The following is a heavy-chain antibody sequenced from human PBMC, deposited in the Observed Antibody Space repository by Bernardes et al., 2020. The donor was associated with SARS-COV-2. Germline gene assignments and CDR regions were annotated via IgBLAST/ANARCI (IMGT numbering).Heavy chain of an antibody. CDR1: GYTFTDYY. D-gene: IGHD1-1*01. Sequence: ASVKVSCKASGYTFTDYYMHWVRQAPGQGLEWMGWIYPNSGDTNYAQKFQGRVTMTRDTSISTAYMELRRLGSDDTAMYYCGSVTWNKYDPFDLWGQGTMVTVSS. CDR3: GSVTWNKYDPFDL. J-gene: IGHJ3*01. CDR2: IYPNSGDT. V-gene: IGHV1-2*02.